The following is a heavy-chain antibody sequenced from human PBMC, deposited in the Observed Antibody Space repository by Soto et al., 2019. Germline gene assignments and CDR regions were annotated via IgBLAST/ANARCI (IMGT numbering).Heavy chain of an antibody. Sequence: EVQLLESGGGLVQPGGSLRLSCAASGFTFNNYAMTWVRQAPGKGLEWVSAISGGGDTTSYADSVKGRFTVSRDGSKNTLYLQMRSLRAEDTALYYCAKGRCGSGSLTPRVDFWGQGTLVTVSS. J-gene: IGHJ4*02. D-gene: IGHD3-10*01. CDR3: AKGRCGSGSLTPRVDF. V-gene: IGHV3-23*01. CDR1: GFTFNNYA. CDR2: ISGGGDTT.